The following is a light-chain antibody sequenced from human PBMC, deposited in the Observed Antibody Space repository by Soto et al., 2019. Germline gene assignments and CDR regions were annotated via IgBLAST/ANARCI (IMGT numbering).Light chain of an antibody. CDR1: QSISTW. J-gene: IGKJ1*01. CDR2: KAS. Sequence: DIQMTQSPSSLSASEGDRVTITCRASQSISTWLAWYQQKPGKAPKLLIYKASTLKSGVPSRFSGSGSGTEFTLTFSSLQPDDFATYYCQQYNSYSTFGQGTKVDI. CDR3: QQYNSYST. V-gene: IGKV1-5*03.